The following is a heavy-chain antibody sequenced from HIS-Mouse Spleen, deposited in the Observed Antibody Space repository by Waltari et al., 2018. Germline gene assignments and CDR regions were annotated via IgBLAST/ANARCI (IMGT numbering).Heavy chain of an antibody. CDR3: AREYGGNSDY. CDR2: ISYDGSNK. V-gene: IGHV3-30*04. CDR1: GFTFSSYA. J-gene: IGHJ4*02. Sequence: QVQLVESGGGGVQPGRSLRLSCAASGFTFSSYAMTGVRQAPGKGLEWVAVISYDGSNKYYADSVKGRFTISRDNSKNTLYLQMNSLRAEDTAVYYYAREYGGNSDYWGQGTLVTVSS. D-gene: IGHD2-21*02.